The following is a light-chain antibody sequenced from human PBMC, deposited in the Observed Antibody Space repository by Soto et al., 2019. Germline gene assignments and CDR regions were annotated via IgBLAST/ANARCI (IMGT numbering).Light chain of an antibody. CDR3: QQYNNYLIT. CDR2: KAS. CDR1: QTISTW. J-gene: IGKJ5*01. V-gene: IGKV1-5*03. Sequence: DIQMTQSPSTLSASVGDRVTITCRASQTISTWLAWYQQKPGKAPKLLIYKASILESGVPSRFSGSGSGTEFTLTISSLQPDDFATYYCQQYNNYLITFGQGTRLEIK.